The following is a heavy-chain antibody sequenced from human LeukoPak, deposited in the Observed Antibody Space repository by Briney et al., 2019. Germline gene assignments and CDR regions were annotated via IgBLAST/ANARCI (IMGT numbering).Heavy chain of an antibody. CDR2: IYTSGGT. D-gene: IGHD2-2*01. V-gene: IGHV4-4*07. CDR3: ARVAVPAPSGYFDY. Sequence: SETLSLTCTVSGGSISSYYWSWIRQPAGKGLEWIGRIYTSGGTNYNPSLKSRVTMSVDTSKNQFSLKLSSVTAADTAVYYCARVAVPAPSGYFDYWGQGTLVTVSS. CDR1: GGSISSYY. J-gene: IGHJ4*02.